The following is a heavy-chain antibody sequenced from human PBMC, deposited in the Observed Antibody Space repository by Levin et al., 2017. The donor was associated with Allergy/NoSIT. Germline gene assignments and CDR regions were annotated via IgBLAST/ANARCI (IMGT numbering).Heavy chain of an antibody. CDR3: ARGIAAAGLYYYYMDV. J-gene: IGHJ6*03. Sequence: SETLSLTCTVSGGSISSGSYYWSWIRQPAGKGLEWIGRIYTSGSTNYNPSLKSRVTISVDTSKNQFSLKLSSVTAADTAVYYCARGIAAAGLYYYYMDVWGKGTTVTVSS. CDR1: GGSISSGSYY. V-gene: IGHV4-61*02. D-gene: IGHD6-13*01. CDR2: IYTSGST.